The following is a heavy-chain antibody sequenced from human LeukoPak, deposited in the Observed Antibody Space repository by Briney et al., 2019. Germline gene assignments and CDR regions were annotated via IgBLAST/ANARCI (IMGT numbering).Heavy chain of an antibody. J-gene: IGHJ6*02. D-gene: IGHD3-10*01. Sequence: GASVKVSCKASGYTFTSYDINWVRQATGQGLEWMGWMNPNSGNTGYAQKFQGRVTMTRNTSISTAYMELSSLRSEDTAVYYCARVGKLEVWFGELLSPYSMDVWGQGTTVTVSS. CDR2: MNPNSGNT. CDR1: GYTFTSYD. CDR3: ARVGKLEVWFGELLSPYSMDV. V-gene: IGHV1-8*01.